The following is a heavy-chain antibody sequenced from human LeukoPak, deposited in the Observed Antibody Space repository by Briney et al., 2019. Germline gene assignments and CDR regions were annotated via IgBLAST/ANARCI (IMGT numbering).Heavy chain of an antibody. CDR3: ARXXDGSXXNAFDI. V-gene: IGHV3-33*01. CDR2: TWYDGSYK. J-gene: IGHJ3*02. CDR1: GFTFSTYG. Sequence: GGSLRLSCAASGFTFSTYGMHWVRQAPGKRLEWVAVTWYDGSYKYYGDSVKGRFTISRDNSKNTLYLQMASLRVEDTAVYYCARXXDGSXXNAFDIWGQXTXXXXSS. D-gene: IGHD1-26*01.